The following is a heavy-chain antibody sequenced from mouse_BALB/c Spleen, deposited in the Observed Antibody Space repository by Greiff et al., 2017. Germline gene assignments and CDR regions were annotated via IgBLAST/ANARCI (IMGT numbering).Heavy chain of an antibody. V-gene: IGHV1-7*01. CDR1: GYTFTSYW. D-gene: IGHD2-4*01. J-gene: IGHJ4*01. Sequence: QVQLKQSGAELAKPGASVKMSCKASGYTFTSYWMHWVKQRPGQGLEWIGYINPSTGYTEYNQKFKDKATLTADKSSSTAYMQLSSLTSEDSAVYYCARGGDMITRAMDYWGQGTSVTVSS. CDR2: INPSTGYT. CDR3: ARGGDMITRAMDY.